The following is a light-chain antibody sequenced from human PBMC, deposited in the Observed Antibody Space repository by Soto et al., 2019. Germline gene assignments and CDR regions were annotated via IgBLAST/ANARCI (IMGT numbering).Light chain of an antibody. V-gene: IGKV3-20*01. Sequence: EIVLTQSPATLSVFPVERATLSCMASQSVSSNHLAWYQQKLVQAPRLLIYDASSRATGIPDRFSGSGSGTDFTLTISRLEPEDFAVYYCQQYGSSRTFGQGTKVDI. CDR3: QQYGSSRT. J-gene: IGKJ1*01. CDR2: DAS. CDR1: QSVSSNH.